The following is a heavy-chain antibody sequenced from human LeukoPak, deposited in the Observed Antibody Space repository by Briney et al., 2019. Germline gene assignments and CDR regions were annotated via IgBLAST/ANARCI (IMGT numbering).Heavy chain of an antibody. CDR1: GGSISSYY. V-gene: IGHV4-59*01. CDR3: ARARYNWKVPFDY. CDR2: IYYSGST. J-gene: IGHJ4*02. D-gene: IGHD1-20*01. Sequence: PSETLSLTCTVSGGSISSYYWSWIRQPPGKGLEWIGYIYYSGSTNYNPSLKSRVAISVDTSKNQFSLKLSSVTAADTAVYYCARARYNWKVPFDYWGQGTLVTVSS.